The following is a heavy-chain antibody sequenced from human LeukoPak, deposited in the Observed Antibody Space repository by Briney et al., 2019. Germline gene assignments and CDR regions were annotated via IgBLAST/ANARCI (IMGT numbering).Heavy chain of an antibody. V-gene: IGHV1-18*01. J-gene: IGHJ6*02. Sequence: ASVKVSCKASGYTFTSYDINWVRQATGQGLEWMGWISAYNGNTNYAQKLQGRVTMTTDTSTSTAYMELRSLRSDDTAVYYCAREIVVVPAAERDYYYYGMDVWGQGTTVTVSS. CDR2: ISAYNGNT. D-gene: IGHD2-2*01. CDR3: AREIVVVPAAERDYYYYGMDV. CDR1: GYTFTSYD.